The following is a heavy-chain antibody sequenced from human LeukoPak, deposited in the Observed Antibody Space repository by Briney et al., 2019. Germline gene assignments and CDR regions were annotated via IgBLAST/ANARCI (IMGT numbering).Heavy chain of an antibody. Sequence: GASVKVSCKASGYTFTSYGISWVRQAPGQGLEWMGWISAYNGNTNYAQKLQGRVTMTTDTSTSTAYMELRSLRSDDTAVYYCARAPVGELPDREYFDYWGQGTLVTVSS. V-gene: IGHV1-18*01. CDR2: ISAYNGNT. CDR3: ARAPVGELPDREYFDY. D-gene: IGHD1-26*01. CDR1: GYTFTSYG. J-gene: IGHJ4*02.